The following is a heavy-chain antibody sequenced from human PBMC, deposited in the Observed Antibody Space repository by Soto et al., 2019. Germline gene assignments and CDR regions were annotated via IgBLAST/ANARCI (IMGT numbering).Heavy chain of an antibody. Sequence: QVQLVQSGAEVKKPGAAVKVSCKASGYMFTNYYIHCVRQAPGQGLEWMAIINPLPTSGSTNYAQKFQGRVTVTRDTSTSTVYMELSSLTSEDTAIYYCARDLTAAAYWGQGTLVTVSS. CDR1: GYMFTNYY. CDR2: INPLPTSGST. J-gene: IGHJ4*02. CDR3: ARDLTAAAY. V-gene: IGHV1-46*01. D-gene: IGHD6-13*01.